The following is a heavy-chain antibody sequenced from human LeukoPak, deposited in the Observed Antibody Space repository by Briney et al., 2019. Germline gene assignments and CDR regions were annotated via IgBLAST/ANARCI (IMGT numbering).Heavy chain of an antibody. D-gene: IGHD6-19*01. CDR2: IYYSGST. CDR3: ARYDVGWYYFDY. V-gene: IGHV4-59*01. J-gene: IGHJ4*02. CDR1: GGSISSYY. Sequence: PSETLSLTCTVPGGSISSYYWSWIRQPPGKGLEWIGYIYYSGSTNYNPSLKSRVTISVDTSKNQFSLKLSSVTAADTAVYYCARYDVGWYYFDYWGQGTLVTVSS.